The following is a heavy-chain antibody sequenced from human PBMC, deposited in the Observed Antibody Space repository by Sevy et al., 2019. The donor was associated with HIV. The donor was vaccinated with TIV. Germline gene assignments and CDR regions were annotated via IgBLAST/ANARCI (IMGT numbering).Heavy chain of an antibody. J-gene: IGHJ6*02. Sequence: GGSLRLSCEVSGFTFSKYWMHWVRQAPGKGLVWVSRINGDGNSPIYADSVQGRFTISRDNAKNTLFLQMNNLRAEDTGIYYCAREGVDFWSGPVDYYYGMDVWGQGTTVTVSS. CDR1: GFTFSKYW. V-gene: IGHV3-74*01. CDR3: AREGVDFWSGPVDYYYGMDV. D-gene: IGHD3-3*01. CDR2: INGDGNSP.